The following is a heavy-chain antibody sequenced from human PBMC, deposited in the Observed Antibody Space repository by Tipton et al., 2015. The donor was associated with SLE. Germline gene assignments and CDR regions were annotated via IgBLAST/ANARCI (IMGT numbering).Heavy chain of an antibody. CDR1: GFTFDDYG. D-gene: IGHD3-22*01. J-gene: IGHJ4*02. CDR3: ARDLIYYYDSSGPDY. V-gene: IGHV3-20*04. CDR2: INWNGGST. Sequence: GSLRLSCAASGFTFDDYGMSWVRQAPGKGLEWVSGINWNGGSTGYADSVKGRFTISRDNAKNSLYLQMNSLRAEDTAVYYCARDLIYYYDSSGPDYWGQGTLVTVSS.